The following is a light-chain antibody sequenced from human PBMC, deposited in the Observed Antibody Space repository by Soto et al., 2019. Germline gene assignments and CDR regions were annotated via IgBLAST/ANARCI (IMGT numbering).Light chain of an antibody. CDR2: GAS. V-gene: IGKV3-15*01. CDR3: QQYNNWPRT. CDR1: QSISSK. Sequence: IVMTQSPATLSVSPGERATLSCRASQSISSKLAWYQQKPGQAPRLLIYGASTRATGIPARFSGSRSGTEFTLTINSLQSEDFAFYYCQQYNNWPRTFGQGTKVEIK. J-gene: IGKJ1*01.